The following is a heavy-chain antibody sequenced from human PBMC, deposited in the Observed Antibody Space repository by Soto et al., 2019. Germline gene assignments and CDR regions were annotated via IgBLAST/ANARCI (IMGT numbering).Heavy chain of an antibody. J-gene: IGHJ4*02. CDR1: GFTFSSYA. D-gene: IGHD3-10*01. Sequence: EVQLLESGGGLVQPGGSLRLSCAASGFTFSSYAMSWVRQAPGKGLEWVSAISGSGGSTYYADSVKGRFTISRDNSKNTLYLQMNSLRAEDRAVYYFAKDVCGVWFGELLSFDYWGQGSMVTVSS. CDR3: AKDVCGVWFGELLSFDY. V-gene: IGHV3-23*01. CDR2: ISGSGGST.